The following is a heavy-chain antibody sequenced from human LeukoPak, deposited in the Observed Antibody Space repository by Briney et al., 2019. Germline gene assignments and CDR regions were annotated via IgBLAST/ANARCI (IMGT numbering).Heavy chain of an antibody. V-gene: IGHV1-2*02. CDR2: INPNSGGT. Sequence: ASVKVSCKASGYTFTGYYMHWVRQAPGQGLEWMGWINPNSGGTNYAQKFQGRVTMTRDTSISTAYMELSRLRSDDTAAYYCARGDYGDYPFDYWGQGTLVTVSS. CDR3: ARGDYGDYPFDY. CDR1: GYTFTGYY. J-gene: IGHJ4*02. D-gene: IGHD4-17*01.